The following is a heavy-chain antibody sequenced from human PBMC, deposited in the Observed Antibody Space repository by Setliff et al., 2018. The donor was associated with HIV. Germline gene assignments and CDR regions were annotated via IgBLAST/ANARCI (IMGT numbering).Heavy chain of an antibody. CDR1: GYSFGSYG. CDR2: ITARNGNT. J-gene: IGHJ4*02. D-gene: IGHD6-19*01. Sequence: ASVKVSCKASGYSFGSYGISWVRQAPGQGLEWMGWITARNGNTNYAQKFQGRVTMATDTSTSIVNMELRSLRSDDTAVYYCARGRYSSGLTDYWGQGTLVTVSS. V-gene: IGHV1-18*01. CDR3: ARGRYSSGLTDY.